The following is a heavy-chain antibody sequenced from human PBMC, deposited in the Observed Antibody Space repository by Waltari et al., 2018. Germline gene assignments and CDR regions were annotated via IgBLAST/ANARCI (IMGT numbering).Heavy chain of an antibody. CDR1: GGSFSGYY. V-gene: IGHV4-34*01. D-gene: IGHD4-4*01. Sequence: QVQLQQWGAGLLKPSETLSLTCAVYGGSFSGYYWSWIRQPPGKGLEWIGEINHSGSTNYNPSLKSRVTISVDTSKNQFSLKLSSVTAADTAVYYCVRGRVTTTLDYWGQGTLVTVSS. CDR2: INHSGST. CDR3: VRGRVTTTLDY. J-gene: IGHJ4*02.